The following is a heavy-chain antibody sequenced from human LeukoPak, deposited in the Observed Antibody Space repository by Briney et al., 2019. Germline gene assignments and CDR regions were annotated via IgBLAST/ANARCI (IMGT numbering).Heavy chain of an antibody. CDR2: IYWDDDK. V-gene: IGHV2-5*02. Sequence: SGPTLVNPTQTLTLTCTFSGFSLSTSGVGVAWIRQPPGKALEWLALIYWDDDKRYSPSLQSRLTITKDTSKNQVVLTMTNMDPVDTATYYCAHRPSIAAAYYFDYWGQGTLVTVSS. CDR3: AHRPSIAAAYYFDY. CDR1: GFSLSTSGVG. J-gene: IGHJ4*02. D-gene: IGHD6-13*01.